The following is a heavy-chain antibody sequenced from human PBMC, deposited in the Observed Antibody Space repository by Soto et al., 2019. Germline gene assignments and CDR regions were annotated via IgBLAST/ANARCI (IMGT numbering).Heavy chain of an antibody. CDR1: GGSISSYY. Sequence: PSETLSLTCTVSGGSISSYYWSWIRQPPGKGLEWIGYIYYSGSTNYNPSLKSRVTISVDTSKNQFSLKLSSVTAADTAVYYCARTTSMVENFDYWGQGTLVTVSS. CDR3: ARTTSMVENFDY. J-gene: IGHJ4*02. V-gene: IGHV4-59*08. D-gene: IGHD5-18*01. CDR2: IYYSGST.